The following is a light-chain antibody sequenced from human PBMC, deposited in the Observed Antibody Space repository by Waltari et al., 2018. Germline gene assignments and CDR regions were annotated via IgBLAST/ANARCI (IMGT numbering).Light chain of an antibody. CDR3: QQSYSTPPT. CDR2: AAS. V-gene: IGKV1-39*01. Sequence: DIQMTQSPSSMSASVGDRVTITCRASQSISSYLNWYQQKTGKVPKLLIYAASSLQSGVPSRFICTVSGTDFTLTISSLQPEDFATYYCQQSYSTPPTFGQGTRLEIK. CDR1: QSISSY. J-gene: IGKJ5*01.